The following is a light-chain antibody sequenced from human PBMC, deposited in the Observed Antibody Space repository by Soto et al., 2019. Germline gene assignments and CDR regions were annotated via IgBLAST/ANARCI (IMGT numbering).Light chain of an antibody. CDR3: AAWDASLDGYV. J-gene: IGLJ1*01. CDR1: SSNLGDNA. V-gene: IGLV1-44*01. CDR2: SYD. Sequence: QSALTQPPSASGTPGQRVTISCSTSSSNLGDNAVNWYQHVPGTAPKLLIYSYDQRPSGVPDRFSGSKSGTSASLAINGLQSEDEADYYCAAWDASLDGYVFGTGTKVTVL.